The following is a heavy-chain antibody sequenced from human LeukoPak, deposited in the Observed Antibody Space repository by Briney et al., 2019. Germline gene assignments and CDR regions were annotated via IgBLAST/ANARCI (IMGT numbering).Heavy chain of an antibody. J-gene: IGHJ4*02. CDR1: GFTFSSYS. CDR2: IRSSGTTT. Sequence: GGSLRLSCAASGFTFSSYSMHWVRQAPGKGLQWVSHIRSSGTTTYCPDSVEGRFTISRDNSKNTLYLQMISLRPEDTAVYYCVKDHGYSSLDSWGQGTLVTVSS. CDR3: VKDHGYSSLDS. V-gene: IGHV3-30*02. D-gene: IGHD3-22*01.